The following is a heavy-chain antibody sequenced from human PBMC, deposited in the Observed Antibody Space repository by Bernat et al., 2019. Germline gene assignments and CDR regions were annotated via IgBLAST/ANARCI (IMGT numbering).Heavy chain of an antibody. CDR3: ASWSSSGWYGDVDY. Sequence: EVQLVESGGGLVQPGGSLRLSCAASGFTVSSNYMSWVRQAPGKGLEWVSVIYSGGSTYYADSVKDRFTISRDNSKNTLYLQMNSLGAEDTAVYYCASWSSSGWYGDVDYWGQGTLVTVSS. CDR2: IYSGGST. J-gene: IGHJ4*02. V-gene: IGHV3-66*01. CDR1: GFTVSSNY. D-gene: IGHD6-19*01.